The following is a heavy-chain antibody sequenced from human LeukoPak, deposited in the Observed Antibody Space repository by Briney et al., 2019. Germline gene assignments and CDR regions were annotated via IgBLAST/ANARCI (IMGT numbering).Heavy chain of an antibody. V-gene: IGHV4-61*02. CDR3: ARDSNLGV. CDR1: GGSISTSYY. Sequence: SETLSLTCIVSGGSISTSYYWSWVRQPAGKGLEWIGRIHTSRATIYNPSLKSRVTISLDTSKNQFSLNLSSVTAADTAVYYCARDSNLGVWGKGTTVTVSS. CDR2: IHTSRAT. J-gene: IGHJ6*04. D-gene: IGHD1-14*01.